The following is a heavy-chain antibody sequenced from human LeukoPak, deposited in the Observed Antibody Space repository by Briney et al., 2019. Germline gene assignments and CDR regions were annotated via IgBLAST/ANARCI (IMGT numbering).Heavy chain of an antibody. D-gene: IGHD6-13*01. Sequence: SETLSLTCTVSGYSISSGCFWGWMRQPPGKGLEWIGSIYQSETAHYNPSLKSRVTISVDTSKNQFSLKLRSVTAADTAVYYCARITIAAVTLIFDYWGQGTLVTVSS. CDR3: ARITIAAVTLIFDY. J-gene: IGHJ4*02. CDR1: GYSISSGCF. CDR2: IYQSETA. V-gene: IGHV4-38-2*02.